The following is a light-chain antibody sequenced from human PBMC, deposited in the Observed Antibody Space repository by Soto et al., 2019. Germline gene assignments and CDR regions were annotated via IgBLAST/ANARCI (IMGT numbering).Light chain of an antibody. V-gene: IGLV2-14*01. J-gene: IGLJ1*01. CDR3: SSYRRGSTYV. CDR1: SSDVGGYNY. Sequence: QSVLNQPASVSGSPGQSITVSCTGTSSDVGGYNYVSWYQQHPGKAPRLMIYDVTNRPSGVSNRFSGSKSGYTASLTISGLQAEDEADHYCSSYRRGSTYVFGTGTKVTVL. CDR2: DVT.